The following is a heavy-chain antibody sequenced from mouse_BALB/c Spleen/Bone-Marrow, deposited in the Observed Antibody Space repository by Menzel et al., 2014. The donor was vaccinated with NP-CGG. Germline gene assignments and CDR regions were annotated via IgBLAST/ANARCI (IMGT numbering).Heavy chain of an antibody. J-gene: IGHJ4*01. CDR1: GYTFTSYW. D-gene: IGHD2-1*01. V-gene: IGHV1-7*01. CDR2: INPSTGYT. CDR3: ARKGYGNYHYYAMDY. Sequence: QVQLQQSGAELAKPGASVKMSCKASGYTFTSYWMYWIKQRPGQGLEWIGYINPSTGYTEYNQKFKDKATLTADKSSNTAYMQLSSLTSEDSALYYCARKGYGNYHYYAMDYWGQGTSVTVSS.